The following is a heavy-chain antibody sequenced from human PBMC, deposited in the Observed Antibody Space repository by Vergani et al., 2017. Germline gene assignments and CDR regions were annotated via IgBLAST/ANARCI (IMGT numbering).Heavy chain of an antibody. J-gene: IGHJ6*02. V-gene: IGHV3-30*18. CDR3: AKWGYYNGGGYYYYGMDV. CDR2: ISYDGSNK. CDR1: GFTFSSYG. D-gene: IGHD3-9*01. Sequence: QVRLVESGGGVVQPGRSLRLSCAASGFTFSSYGMHWVRQAPGKGLEWVAVISYDGSNKYYADSVKGRFTISRDNSKNTRYLQMNSLRAEDTAVYYCAKWGYYNGGGYYYYGMDVWGQGTTVTVSS.